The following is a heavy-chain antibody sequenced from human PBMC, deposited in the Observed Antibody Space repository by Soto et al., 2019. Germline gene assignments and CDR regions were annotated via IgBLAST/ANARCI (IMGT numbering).Heavy chain of an antibody. V-gene: IGHV3-9*01. CDR2: ISWSGGDK. J-gene: IGHJ4*02. CDR3: VKDSYYDIWTGFSYFDY. D-gene: IGHD3-9*01. Sequence: EVQLVASGGDLVQPGRSLRLACAASGFTFDNYAMHWVRQLPGKGLEWVSGISWSGGDKAYAASVKGRCSISRDNATKSLYLHIDSLRLEDTAVYYCVKDSYYDIWTGFSYFDYWGRGTPVTVSS. CDR1: GFTFDNYA.